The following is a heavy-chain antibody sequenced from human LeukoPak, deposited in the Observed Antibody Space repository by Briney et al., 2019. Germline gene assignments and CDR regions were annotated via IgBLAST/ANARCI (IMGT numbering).Heavy chain of an antibody. Sequence: ASVKVSCKASGYTFTSYAMNWVRRAPGQGLEWMGWINPNSGGTNYAQKFQGRVTMTRDTSISTAYMELSRLGSDDSAVYYCASHGGNPQGYYYGMDVWGQGTTVTVSS. CDR2: INPNSGGT. D-gene: IGHD4-23*01. V-gene: IGHV1-2*02. CDR3: ASHGGNPQGYYYGMDV. CDR1: GYTFTSYA. J-gene: IGHJ6*02.